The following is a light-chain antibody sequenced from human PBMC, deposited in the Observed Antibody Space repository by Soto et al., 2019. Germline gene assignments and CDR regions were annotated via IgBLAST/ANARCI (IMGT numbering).Light chain of an antibody. V-gene: IGKV1-9*01. CDR2: AAS. CDR3: QQLKSYPLS. Sequence: DIQFTQSPSFLSASVGDRVTITCRTSQDISSYLAWYQQKPGKAPQLLISAASTLQSGVPSRFSGSGSGTEFTLTISSLQPEDFASYYCQQLKSYPLSFGGGIKVEI. J-gene: IGKJ4*01. CDR1: QDISSY.